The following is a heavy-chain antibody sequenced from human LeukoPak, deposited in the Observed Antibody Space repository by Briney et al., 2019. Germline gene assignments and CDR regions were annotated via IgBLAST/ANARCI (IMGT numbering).Heavy chain of an antibody. CDR1: GFTFSSYA. D-gene: IGHD3-16*02. V-gene: IGHV3-23*01. CDR2: ISGSGGST. J-gene: IGHJ4*02. Sequence: GGSLRLSCAASGFTFSSYAMSWVRQAPGKGLEWVSAISGSGGSTYYADSVKGRFTISRDNSKNTLYLQMNSLRAEDTAVYYCAKDSIGYDYVWGSYRPSPFDYWGQGTLVTVSS. CDR3: AKDSIGYDYVWGSYRPSPFDY.